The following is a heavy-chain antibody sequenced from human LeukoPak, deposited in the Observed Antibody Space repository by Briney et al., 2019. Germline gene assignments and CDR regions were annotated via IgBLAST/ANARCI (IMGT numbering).Heavy chain of an antibody. CDR3: ARVLRYYYGSGSSPFDY. CDR2: INHSGST. Sequence: SETLSLTCAVYGGSFSGYYWSWIRQPPGKGLEWIGEINHSGSTNYNPSLKSRVTISVDTSKNQFPLKLSSVTAADTAVYYCARVLRYYYGSGSSPFDYWGQGTLVTVSS. CDR1: GGSFSGYY. V-gene: IGHV4-34*01. D-gene: IGHD3-10*01. J-gene: IGHJ4*02.